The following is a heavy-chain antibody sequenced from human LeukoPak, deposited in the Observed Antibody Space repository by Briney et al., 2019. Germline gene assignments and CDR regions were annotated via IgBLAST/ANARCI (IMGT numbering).Heavy chain of an antibody. CDR1: GGSFSGYY. CDR2: INHSGST. V-gene: IGHV4-34*01. CDR3: ARTYSYGYDNYFDY. Sequence: PETLSLTCAVYGGSFSGYYWSWIRQPPGKGLEWIGEINHSGSTNYNPSLKSRVTISVDTSKNQFSLKLSSVTAADTAVYYCARTYSYGYDNYFDYWGQGTLVTVSS. D-gene: IGHD5-18*01. J-gene: IGHJ4*02.